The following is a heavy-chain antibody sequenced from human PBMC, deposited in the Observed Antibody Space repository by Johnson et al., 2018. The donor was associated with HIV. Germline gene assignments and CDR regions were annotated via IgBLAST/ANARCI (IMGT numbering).Heavy chain of an antibody. Sequence: VQLVESGGGLVQPGGSLRLSCAASGFTVSSNYMSWVRQAPGKGLEWVSVLFSGGTTYYADSVKGRFTISRDNSKHTLDLQMSSLRGDDTAVYYCARGRKDIAAVDGLDNDGFDVWGQGTMVTVSS. V-gene: IGHV3-66*01. CDR1: GFTVSSNY. CDR2: LFSGGTT. D-gene: IGHD6-13*01. J-gene: IGHJ3*01. CDR3: ARGRKDIAAVDGLDNDGFDV.